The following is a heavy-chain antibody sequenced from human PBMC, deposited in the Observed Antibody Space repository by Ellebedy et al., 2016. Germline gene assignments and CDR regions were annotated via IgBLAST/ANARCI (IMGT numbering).Heavy chain of an antibody. CDR2: IKEDGSDK. J-gene: IGHJ4*02. D-gene: IGHD3-10*01. Sequence: GGSLRLSCAASGFTVSNAWMSWVRQAPGKGLEWVAAIKEDGSDKYYVDSVKGRFTVSRDNAKNSLYLQMNSLRAEDTAVYYCARVRGLDNWGQGTLVTVSS. V-gene: IGHV3-7*03. CDR3: ARVRGLDN. CDR1: GFTVSNAW.